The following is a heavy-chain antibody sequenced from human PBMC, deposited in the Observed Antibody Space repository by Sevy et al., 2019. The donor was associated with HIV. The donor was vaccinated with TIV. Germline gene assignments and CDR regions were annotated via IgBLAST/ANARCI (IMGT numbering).Heavy chain of an antibody. D-gene: IGHD3-22*01. CDR1: GGSISSYY. J-gene: IGHJ4*02. Sequence: SETLSLTCTVSGGSISSYYWSWIRQPAGKGLEWIGRIYTSGSTNYNPSLKSRVTMSVDTSKNQIFLKLSSVNAADTAVYYCGGVYYYDSSGYFDYWGQGTLVTVSS. CDR3: GGVYYYDSSGYFDY. CDR2: IYTSGST. V-gene: IGHV4-4*07.